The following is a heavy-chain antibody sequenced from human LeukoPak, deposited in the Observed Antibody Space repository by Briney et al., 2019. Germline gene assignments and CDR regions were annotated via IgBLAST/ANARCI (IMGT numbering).Heavy chain of an antibody. V-gene: IGHV4-30-2*01. Sequence: PSETLSLTCAVSGGSISSGGYSWSWIRQPPGKGLEWIGYIYHSGSTYHNPSLKSRVTISVDRSKNQFSLKLSSVTAADTAVYYCARVTLGYYYYGMDVWGQGTTVTVSS. J-gene: IGHJ6*02. CDR2: IYHSGST. CDR3: ARVTLGYYYYGMDV. CDR1: GGSISSGGYS.